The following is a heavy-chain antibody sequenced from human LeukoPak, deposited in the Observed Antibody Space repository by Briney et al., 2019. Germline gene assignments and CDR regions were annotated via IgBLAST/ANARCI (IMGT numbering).Heavy chain of an antibody. J-gene: IGHJ6*02. CDR1: GASISSSSYY. D-gene: IGHD2-21*01. V-gene: IGHV4-39*01. CDR2: IYYSGST. Sequence: SETLSLTCTVSGASISSSSYYWGCIRQPPGKGLEWIGSIYYSGSTYYNPSLKSRVTISVDTSKNQFSLKLSSVTAADTAVYYCARHQIVYYGMDVWRQGTTVTVSS. CDR3: ARHQIVYYGMDV.